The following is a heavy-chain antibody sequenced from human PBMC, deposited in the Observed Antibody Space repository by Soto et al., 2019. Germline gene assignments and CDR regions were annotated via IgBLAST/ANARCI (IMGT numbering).Heavy chain of an antibody. Sequence: QLQLQESGPGLVKPSETLSLTCTVSGGSISSSSYYWGWIRQPPGKGLEWIGSIYYSGSTYYNPSLKSRVTISVDTSQNQFSLKLRSVTAADTAVYYCARQRGGYGDWNWFDPWGQGTLVTVSS. J-gene: IGHJ5*02. V-gene: IGHV4-39*01. D-gene: IGHD4-17*01. CDR1: GGSISSSSYY. CDR2: IYYSGST. CDR3: ARQRGGYGDWNWFDP.